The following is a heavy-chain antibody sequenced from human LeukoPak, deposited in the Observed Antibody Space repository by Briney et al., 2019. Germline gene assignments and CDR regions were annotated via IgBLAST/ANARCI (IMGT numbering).Heavy chain of an antibody. CDR1: GYSFISYW. V-gene: IGHV5-51*01. Sequence: GESLKISCEASGYSFISYWIGWVRQMPGKGLEWMGSIYPGDSDTRYSPSFQGQVTISVAESINTAYLQWSSLKASDTAMYYCAKLGGYSQNWFDPWGQGTLVTVSS. J-gene: IGHJ5*02. CDR3: AKLGGYSQNWFDP. CDR2: IYPGDSDT. D-gene: IGHD5-18*01.